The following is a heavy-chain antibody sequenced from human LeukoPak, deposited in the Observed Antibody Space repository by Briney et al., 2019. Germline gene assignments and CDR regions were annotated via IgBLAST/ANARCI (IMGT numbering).Heavy chain of an antibody. D-gene: IGHD3-22*01. CDR2: IYYSGST. CDR3: AKGNPYYDY. J-gene: IGHJ4*02. Sequence: PSETLSLTCSVSGGSISSNSYSWGWIRQPPGKGLEWIGSIYYSGSTYYNTSLKSRVIISLDTSENQFSLTLSSLTAADTAVYYCAKGNPYYDYWGQGTLVTVSS. CDR1: GGSISSNSYS. V-gene: IGHV4-39*07.